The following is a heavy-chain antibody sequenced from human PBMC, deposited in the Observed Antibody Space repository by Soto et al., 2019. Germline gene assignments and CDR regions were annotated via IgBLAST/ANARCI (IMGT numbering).Heavy chain of an antibody. Sequence: SVKVSCKASGYTFTSYGISWVRQAPGQGLEWMGWISAYNGNTNYAQKLQGRVTITTDTSTSTAYMELRSLRFDDTAVYYCARVEPLRIFFDYWGQGTLVTVSS. V-gene: IGHV1-18*01. D-gene: IGHD3-9*01. J-gene: IGHJ4*02. CDR2: ISAYNGNT. CDR3: ARVEPLRIFFDY. CDR1: GYTFTSYG.